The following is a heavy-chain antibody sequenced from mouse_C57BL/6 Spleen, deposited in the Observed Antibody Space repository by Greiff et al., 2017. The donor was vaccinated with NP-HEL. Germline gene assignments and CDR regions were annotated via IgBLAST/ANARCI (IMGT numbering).Heavy chain of an antibody. J-gene: IGHJ4*01. CDR2: INPSSGYT. Sequence: VQLQQSGAELARPGASVKLSCKASGYTFTSYTMHWVKQRPGQGLEWIGYINPSSGYTKYNQKFKDKATLTADKSSSTAYMQLSSLTSEDSAVYYCARSLLGDAMDDWGQGTSVTVSS. V-gene: IGHV1-4*01. CDR3: ARSLLGDAMDD. CDR1: GYTFTSYT. D-gene: IGHD2-10*01.